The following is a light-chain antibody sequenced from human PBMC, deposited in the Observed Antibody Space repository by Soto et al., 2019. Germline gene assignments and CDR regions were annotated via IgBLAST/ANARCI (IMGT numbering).Light chain of an antibody. CDR1: SSDVGGHDY. Sequence: QSALTQPASVSGSRGQSITISCPGTSSDVGGHDYVSWYQQHPGKAPKLMISDVSNRPSGVSNRFSGSKSGNTASLTISGLQAEDEADYYCSSYSSSSTLYVFGTGTKLTVL. CDR3: SSYSSSSTLYV. J-gene: IGLJ1*01. V-gene: IGLV2-14*03. CDR2: DVS.